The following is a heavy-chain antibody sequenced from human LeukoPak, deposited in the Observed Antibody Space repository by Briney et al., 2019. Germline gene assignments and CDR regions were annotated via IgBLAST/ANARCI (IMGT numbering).Heavy chain of an antibody. J-gene: IGHJ4*02. Sequence: GASVKVSCKASGYTFTGYYMHWVRQAPGQGLEWMGWINPNSGGTNYAQKFQGWVTMTRDTSISTAYMELSRLRSDDTAVYYCARADGDILTGYYSYWGQGTLVTVSS. CDR3: ARADGDILTGYYSY. V-gene: IGHV1-2*04. D-gene: IGHD3-9*01. CDR1: GYTFTGYY. CDR2: INPNSGGT.